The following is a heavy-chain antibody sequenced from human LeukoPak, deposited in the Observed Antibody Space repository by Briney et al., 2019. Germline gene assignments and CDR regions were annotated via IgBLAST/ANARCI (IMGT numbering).Heavy chain of an antibody. J-gene: IGHJ4*02. Sequence: PGGSLRLSCAASGFTFSSYWMSWVRQAPGKGLEWVANIKQDGSEKYYVDSVKGRFTISRDNAKNSLYLQMNSLRAEDTAVYYCARMTSTGTTAPSFGYWGQGTLVTVSS. CDR2: IKQDGSEK. CDR3: ARMTSTGTTAPSFGY. CDR1: GFTFSSYW. V-gene: IGHV3-7*01. D-gene: IGHD1-1*01.